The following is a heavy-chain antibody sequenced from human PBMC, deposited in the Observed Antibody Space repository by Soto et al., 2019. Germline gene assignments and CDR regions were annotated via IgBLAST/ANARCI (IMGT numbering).Heavy chain of an antibody. CDR2: IYPGDSDT. J-gene: IGHJ6*02. Sequence: LGESLKVACKGSGYSFTSYWSGWVRQMPGKGLESMGIIYPGDSDTRYSPSFQGQVTISADKSISTAYLQWSSLKASDTAMYYCARTAAAGKYYYGTDVWGQGTTVTVSS. CDR3: ARTAAAGKYYYGTDV. CDR1: GYSFTSYW. V-gene: IGHV5-51*01. D-gene: IGHD6-13*01.